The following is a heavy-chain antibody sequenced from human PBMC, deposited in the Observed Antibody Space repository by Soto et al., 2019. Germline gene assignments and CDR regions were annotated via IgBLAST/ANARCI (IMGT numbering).Heavy chain of an antibody. CDR3: ARVKGLYSSSSGALHY. D-gene: IGHD6-6*01. CDR1: GGTFSSYA. J-gene: IGHJ4*02. Sequence: QVQLVQSGAEVKKPGSSVKVSCKASGGTFSSYAISWVRQAPGQGLEWMGGIIPIFGTANYAQKFRGRVTITADKSTSTAYMELSSLRSEDTAVYYCARVKGLYSSSSGALHYWGQGTLVTVSS. CDR2: IIPIFGTA. V-gene: IGHV1-69*06.